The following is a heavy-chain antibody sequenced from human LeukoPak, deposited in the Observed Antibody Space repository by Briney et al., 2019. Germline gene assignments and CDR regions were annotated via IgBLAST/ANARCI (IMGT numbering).Heavy chain of an antibody. D-gene: IGHD3-9*01. V-gene: IGHV3-74*01. CDR2: INSDGSST. CDR3: AREKGYDILTGYNYGTDV. CDR1: GFTFSSYW. Sequence: GGSLRLSCAASGFTFSSYWMHWVRQAPGKGLVWVSRINSDGSSTSYADSVKGRFTISRDNAKNTLYLQMNSLRAEDTAVYYCAREKGYDILTGYNYGTDVWGQGTTVTVSS. J-gene: IGHJ6*02.